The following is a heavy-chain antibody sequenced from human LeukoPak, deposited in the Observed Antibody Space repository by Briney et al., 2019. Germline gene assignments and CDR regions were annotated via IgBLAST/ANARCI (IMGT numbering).Heavy chain of an antibody. J-gene: IGHJ3*02. CDR2: IYYSGST. Sequence: PSETLSLTCTVSGGSVSSGSYYWSWIRQPPGKGLEWIGYIYYSGSTYYNPSLKSRVTISVDTSKNQFSLKLSSVTAADTAVYYCARDNSRGAFDIWGQGTMVTVSS. V-gene: IGHV4-61*01. CDR1: GGSVSSGSYY. D-gene: IGHD4-23*01. CDR3: ARDNSRGAFDI.